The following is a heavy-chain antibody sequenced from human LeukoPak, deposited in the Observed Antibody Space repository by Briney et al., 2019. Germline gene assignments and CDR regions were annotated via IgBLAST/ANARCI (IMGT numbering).Heavy chain of an antibody. D-gene: IGHD3-22*01. J-gene: IGHJ5*02. CDR2: IYYSGST. CDR3: ARDLSPYYYDSSGYRLGWFDP. Sequence: SETLSLTCTVSGGSISSGGYYWSWIRQHPGKGLEWIGYIYYSGSTYYNPSLKSRVTISVDTSKNQFSLKLSSVTAADTAVYYCARDLSPYYYDSSGYRLGWFDPWGQGTLVTVSS. V-gene: IGHV4-31*03. CDR1: GGSISSGGYY.